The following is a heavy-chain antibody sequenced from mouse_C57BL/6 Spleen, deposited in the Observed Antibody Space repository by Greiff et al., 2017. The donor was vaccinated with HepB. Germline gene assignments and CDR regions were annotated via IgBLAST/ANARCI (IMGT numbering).Heavy chain of an antibody. CDR2: IYPRSGNT. V-gene: IGHV1-81*01. CDR1: GYTFTSYG. Sequence: QVQLQQSGAELARPGASVKLSCKASGYTFTSYGISWVKQSTGQGLEWIGEIYPRSGNTYYNEKFKGKATLTADKSSSTAYMELRSLTSEDSAVYFCARAYDYGGEYAMDYWGQGTSVTVSS. D-gene: IGHD2-4*01. J-gene: IGHJ4*01. CDR3: ARAYDYGGEYAMDY.